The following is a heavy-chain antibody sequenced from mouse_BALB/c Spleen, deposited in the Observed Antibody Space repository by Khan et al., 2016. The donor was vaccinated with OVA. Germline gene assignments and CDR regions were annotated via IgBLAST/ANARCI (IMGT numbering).Heavy chain of an antibody. CDR1: GYKFTDYP. CDR2: ISTYYGVA. J-gene: IGHJ3*01. Sequence: QVQLQQSGAELVRPGVSVKISCKGSGYKFTDYPMHWMKQSHSKSLEWIGVISTYYGVATYSQKFKGKATMTVDKSSSTAYMELARLTSEDSAIYYGGRGGGGDRFAYWGQGTLVTVSA. V-gene: IGHV1S137*01. CDR3: GRGGGGDRFAY.